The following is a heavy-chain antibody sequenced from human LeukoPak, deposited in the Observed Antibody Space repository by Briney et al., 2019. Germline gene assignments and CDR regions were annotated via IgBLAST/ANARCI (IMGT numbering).Heavy chain of an antibody. V-gene: IGHV3-53*01. J-gene: IGHJ5*02. D-gene: IGHD6-6*01. Sequence: PGGSLRLSCAVSGFTVRSNCMAWVRQAPGKGLECVSILYSSGDTYYADSVQGRFTISRDNSKNTLYLQMSSLRADDTAIYYCAKVILIAAAHGDFIDLWGQGTLVSVSS. CDR1: GFTVRSNC. CDR2: LYSSGDT. CDR3: AKVILIAAAHGDFIDL.